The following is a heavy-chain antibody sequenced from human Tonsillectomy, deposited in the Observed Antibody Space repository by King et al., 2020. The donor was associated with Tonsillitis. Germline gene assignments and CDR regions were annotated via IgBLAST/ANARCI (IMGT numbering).Heavy chain of an antibody. J-gene: IGHJ3*02. CDR2: ISTFGSTL. D-gene: IGHD6-19*01. CDR1: GFTFSSYE. Sequence: QLVQSGGGLVQPGGSLRLSCAASGFTFSSYEMNWVRQAPGKGLEWVSFISTFGSTLYYADSVKGRFTISRDNAKNSLYLQMNSLRAEDTAVYYCARVRGNSSGWSAFDIWGQGTMVTVSS. CDR3: ARVRGNSSGWSAFDI. V-gene: IGHV3-48*03.